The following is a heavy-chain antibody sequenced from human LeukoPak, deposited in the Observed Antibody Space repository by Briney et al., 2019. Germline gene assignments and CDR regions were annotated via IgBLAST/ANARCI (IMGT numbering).Heavy chain of an antibody. CDR3: ARDHSYYFGSQTSTLDV. J-gene: IGHJ6*02. V-gene: IGHV4-31*11. CDR1: GGSISSGGYS. D-gene: IGHD3-10*01. Sequence: ASETLSLTCAVSGGSISSGGYSWSWIRQPPGEGLEWIGYIYYTGSVDYNASLKSRLTISLDTSKNRFSLKLNSVTAADTAVYYCARDHSYYFGSQTSTLDVWGQGTAVTVSS. CDR2: IYYTGSV.